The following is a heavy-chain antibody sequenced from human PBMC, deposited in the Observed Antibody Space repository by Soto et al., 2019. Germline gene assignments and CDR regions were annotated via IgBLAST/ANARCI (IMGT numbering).Heavy chain of an antibody. CDR1: GFTFTSSA. CDR2: IVVGSGNT. CDR3: AASNYDYIWGSYRFDAFDI. V-gene: IGHV1-58*01. J-gene: IGHJ3*02. Sequence: QMQLVQSGPEVKKPGTSVKVSCKASGFTFTSSAVQWVRQARGQRLEWIGWIVVGSGNTNYAQKFQERVTSTRDMSTSTAYMELSSLRSEDTAVYYCAASNYDYIWGSYRFDAFDIWGQGTMVTVSS. D-gene: IGHD3-16*02.